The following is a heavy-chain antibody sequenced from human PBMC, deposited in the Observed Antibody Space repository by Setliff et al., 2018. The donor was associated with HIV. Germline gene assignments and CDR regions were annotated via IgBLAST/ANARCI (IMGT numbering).Heavy chain of an antibody. V-gene: IGHV6-1*01. Sequence: SQTLSLTCALSGDSVSSNIAAWNWIRQSPSRGLEWLGRTYYRSKWYNNYAVYVKSRITIKPDTSKNQFSLHLNSVTPDDTAVYYCARGSYGSVLLWGQGTLVTVSS. CDR2: TYYRSKWYN. D-gene: IGHD6-19*01. J-gene: IGHJ4*02. CDR3: ARGSYGSVLL. CDR1: GDSVSSNIAA.